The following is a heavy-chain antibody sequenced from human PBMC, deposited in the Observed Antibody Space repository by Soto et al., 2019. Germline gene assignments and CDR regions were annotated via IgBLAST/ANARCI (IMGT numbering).Heavy chain of an antibody. V-gene: IGHV1-18*01. J-gene: IGHJ4*02. D-gene: IGHD6-19*01. CDR2: ISAYNGNT. Sequence: QVQLVQCGAEVKKPGASVKVSCKASGYACTSYAISWVRQAPGQGLEWMGWISAYNGNTNYAQKLQGRVTMTTDTPTITAYMQLRSLRSDDTAVYYCARQPVAGPAFFDYWGQGTLVTVSS. CDR3: ARQPVAGPAFFDY. CDR1: GYACTSYA.